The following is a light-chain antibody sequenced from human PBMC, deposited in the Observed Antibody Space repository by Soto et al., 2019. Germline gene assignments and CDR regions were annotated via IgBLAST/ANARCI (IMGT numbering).Light chain of an antibody. V-gene: IGKV1-33*01. J-gene: IGKJ5*01. Sequence: DIQMTQSPSSLSASIGDRVTITCQASQDISKYLNWYQQKPGKAPNLLIYDASSLEIGVPARFSGSGSGTDFTLTISSLQPEDIATYYCQQYDNVPPTFGQGTRLEIK. CDR3: QQYDNVPPT. CDR1: QDISKY. CDR2: DAS.